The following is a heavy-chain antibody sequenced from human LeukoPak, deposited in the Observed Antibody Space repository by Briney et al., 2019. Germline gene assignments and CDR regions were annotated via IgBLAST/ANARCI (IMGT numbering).Heavy chain of an antibody. V-gene: IGHV1-8*01. Sequence: ASVKVSCKASGYTFASYDINWVRQATGQGLEWMGWMNPNSGNTGYAQKFQGRVTMTRNTSISTAYMELSSLRSEDTAVYYCARGQMAGIAARRDFDYWGQGTLVTVSS. CDR1: GYTFASYD. D-gene: IGHD6-6*01. CDR3: ARGQMAGIAARRDFDY. J-gene: IGHJ4*02. CDR2: MNPNSGNT.